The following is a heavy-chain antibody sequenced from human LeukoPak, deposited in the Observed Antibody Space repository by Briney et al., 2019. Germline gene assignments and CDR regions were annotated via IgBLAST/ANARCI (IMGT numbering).Heavy chain of an antibody. Sequence: QPGGSLRLSCAASGFTFSSHEMNWVRQAPGKGLEWVSYISSGGNTIYYADSVKGRFTISRDNAKNSLYLQMNSLRAEDTAVYYCAREGTAMVSFDYWGQGTLVTVSS. CDR1: GFTFSSHE. V-gene: IGHV3-48*03. CDR3: AREGTAMVSFDY. J-gene: IGHJ4*02. CDR2: ISSGGNTI. D-gene: IGHD5-18*01.